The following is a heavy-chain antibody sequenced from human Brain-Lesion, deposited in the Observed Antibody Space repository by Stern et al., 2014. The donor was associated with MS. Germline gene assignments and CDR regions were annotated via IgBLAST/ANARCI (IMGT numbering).Heavy chain of an antibody. V-gene: IGHV1-2*02. CDR3: ARDQRGITIFGVVTDYYYLGMDV. CDR1: GYIFTGYY. CDR2: INPNTGGP. D-gene: IGHD3-3*01. Sequence: QVQLVQPGAEVKKPGASVKVSCKTSGYIFTGYYIHWVRQAPGQGLEWMAWINPNTGGPKYAQQFQGRVTMSRDTSISTAYVELSSLTSDDTAVYYCARDQRGITIFGVVTDYYYLGMDVWGQGTTVTVSS. J-gene: IGHJ6*02.